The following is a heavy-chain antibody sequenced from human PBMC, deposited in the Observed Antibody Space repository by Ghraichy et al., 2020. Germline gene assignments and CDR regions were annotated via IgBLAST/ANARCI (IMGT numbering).Heavy chain of an antibody. CDR2: IYYSGST. V-gene: IGHV4-31*03. Sequence: QTLSLTCTVSGGSIGSGAYYWSWIRQHPGKGLEWIGYIYYSGSTYYNPSLKSRVTISVDTSKNQFSLKLSSVTAADTAVYYCAREPSYGDYFDYWGQGTLVTVSS. CDR1: GGSIGSGAYY. D-gene: IGHD4-17*01. CDR3: AREPSYGDYFDY. J-gene: IGHJ4*02.